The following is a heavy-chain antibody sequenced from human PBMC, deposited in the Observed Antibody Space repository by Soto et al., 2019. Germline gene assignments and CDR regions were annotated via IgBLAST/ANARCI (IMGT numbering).Heavy chain of an antibody. V-gene: IGHV4-34*01. D-gene: IGHD2-15*01. J-gene: IGHJ4*02. Sequence: PSETLSLTCGVYGGTFSGYYWTWIRKPPGKGLEWIGKINHSGVTTYNPSFESRVTISVDTSKDQISLRLTYVTAADAAVYYCARGGFHGGNYYIFDYWGQGAMVTVSS. CDR2: INHSGVT. CDR1: GGTFSGYY. CDR3: ARGGFHGGNYYIFDY.